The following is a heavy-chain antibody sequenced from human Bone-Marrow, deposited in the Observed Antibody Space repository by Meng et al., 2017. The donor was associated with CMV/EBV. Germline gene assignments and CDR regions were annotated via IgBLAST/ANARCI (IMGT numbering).Heavy chain of an antibody. CDR2: INPNSGGT. Sequence: ASVKVSCKASGYTFTGYYMHWVRQAPGQGLEWMGWINPNSGGTNYAQKFQGRVTMTRDTSISTAYMELSRLRSDDTAVYYYARDRIAAAAEYYYYGMDVWGQGTTVTVSS. CDR1: GYTFTGYY. CDR3: ARDRIAAAAEYYYYGMDV. D-gene: IGHD6-13*01. V-gene: IGHV1-2*02. J-gene: IGHJ6*02.